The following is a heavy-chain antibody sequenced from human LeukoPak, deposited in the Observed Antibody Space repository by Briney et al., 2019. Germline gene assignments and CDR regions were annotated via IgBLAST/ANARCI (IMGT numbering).Heavy chain of an antibody. CDR3: ASIQGLRGYSGYVGY. CDR2: IYHSGST. Sequence: PSETLSLTCTVSGGSISSYYWSWIRQPAGKGLEWIGSIYHSGSTYYNPSLKSRVTISVDTSKNQFSLKLSSVTAADTAVYYCASIQGLRGYSGYVGYWGQGTLVTVSS. J-gene: IGHJ4*02. CDR1: GGSISSYY. V-gene: IGHV4-4*07. D-gene: IGHD5-12*01.